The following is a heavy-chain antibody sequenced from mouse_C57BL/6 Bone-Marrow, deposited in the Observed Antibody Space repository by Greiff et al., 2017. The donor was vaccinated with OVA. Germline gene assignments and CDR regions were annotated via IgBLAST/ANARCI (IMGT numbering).Heavy chain of an antibody. CDR1: GFSLTSYG. Sequence: VMLVESGPGLVQPSQSLSITCTVSGFSLTSYGVHWVRQSPGKGLEWLGVIWRGGSTDYNAAFMSRLSITKDNSKSQVFFKMNSLQADDTAIYYCAKMNYYGSSSAWFAYWGQGTLVTVSA. V-gene: IGHV2-5*01. D-gene: IGHD1-1*01. J-gene: IGHJ3*01. CDR3: AKMNYYGSSSAWFAY. CDR2: IWRGGST.